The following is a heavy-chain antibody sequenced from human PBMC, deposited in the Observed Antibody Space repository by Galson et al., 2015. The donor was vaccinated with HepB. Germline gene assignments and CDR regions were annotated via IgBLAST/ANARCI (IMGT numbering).Heavy chain of an antibody. Sequence: SVKVSCKASGYTFTSYGISWVRQAPGQGLEWMGWISAYNGNTNYAQKLQGRVTMTTDTSTSTAYMELRSLRSDDTAVYYCAREVDPSIAAAGTNFDYWGQGTLVTVSS. V-gene: IGHV1-18*04. CDR2: ISAYNGNT. CDR3: AREVDPSIAAAGTNFDY. J-gene: IGHJ4*02. D-gene: IGHD6-13*01. CDR1: GYTFTSYG.